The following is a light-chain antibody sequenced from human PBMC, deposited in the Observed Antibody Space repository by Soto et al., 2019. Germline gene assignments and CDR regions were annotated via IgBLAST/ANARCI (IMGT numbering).Light chain of an antibody. CDR3: QQYYSTPYT. V-gene: IGKV4-1*01. Sequence: DIVMTQSPDSLAVSLGERATINCKSSQSVLYSSNNKKYLAWYQQKPGQPPKLLIYWASTRESGVPDRFSGSGSRTDFTLTISSLQAEDVAVYYCQQYYSTPYTFGQGTKLEIK. CDR2: WAS. J-gene: IGKJ2*01. CDR1: QSVLYSSNNKKY.